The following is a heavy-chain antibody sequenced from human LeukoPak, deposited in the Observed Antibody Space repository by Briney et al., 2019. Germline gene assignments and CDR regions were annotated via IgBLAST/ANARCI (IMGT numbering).Heavy chain of an antibody. Sequence: ASVKVSCKASGYTFTSYYMHWVRQAPGQGLEWMGIINPSGGSTSYAQKFQGRVTMTRDTSTSTVYMELSSLRSEDTAVYYCARDQGSMNYYGSGTNDDAFDIWGQGTMVTVSS. CDR1: GYTFTSYY. D-gene: IGHD3-10*01. CDR3: ARDQGSMNYYGSGTNDDAFDI. J-gene: IGHJ3*02. CDR2: INPSGGST. V-gene: IGHV1-46*01.